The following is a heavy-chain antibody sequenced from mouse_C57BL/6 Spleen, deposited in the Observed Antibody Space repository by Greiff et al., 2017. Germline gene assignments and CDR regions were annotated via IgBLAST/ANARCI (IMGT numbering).Heavy chain of an antibody. D-gene: IGHD2-4*01. CDR1: GYTFTSYD. V-gene: IGHV1-85*01. J-gene: IGHJ2*01. CDR2: ISTRDGST. Sequence: QVQLKESGPELVKPGASVKLSCKASGYTFTSYDINWVKQWPGQGLEWIGWISTRDGSTKYNEKFKGQVTLTVDKATSTVYMELHSLTSEDSAVYFCAIYYEYDWGVDYWGQGTTLTVSS. CDR3: AIYYEYDWGVDY.